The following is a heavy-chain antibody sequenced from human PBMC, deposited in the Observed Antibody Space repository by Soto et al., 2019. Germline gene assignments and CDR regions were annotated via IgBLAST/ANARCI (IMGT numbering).Heavy chain of an antibody. Sequence: SDTLSLTCAVYGGSFSGYYWSWLRQPPGKGLEWMGESNHSESPNYNPSLKSPVTISIYTSKNQLPLNMTPVTAPDTAEYDCASANWSHDYFAAWGQGTLVTVSS. CDR1: GGSFSGYY. V-gene: IGHV4-34*01. D-gene: IGHD1-1*01. CDR2: SNHSESP. CDR3: ASANWSHDYFAA. J-gene: IGHJ5*02.